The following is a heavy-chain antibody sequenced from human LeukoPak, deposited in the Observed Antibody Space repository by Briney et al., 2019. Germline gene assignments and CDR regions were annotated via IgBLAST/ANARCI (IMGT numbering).Heavy chain of an antibody. Sequence: PSQTLSLTCTVSGGSISSGSYYWSWIRQPAGKGLGWIGRIYTSGSTNYNPSLKSRVTISVDTSKNQFSLKLSSVTAADTAVYYCARDYRGYYDSSGYYHWGQGTLVTVSS. CDR1: GGSISSGSYY. CDR2: IYTSGST. D-gene: IGHD3-22*01. V-gene: IGHV4-61*02. J-gene: IGHJ4*02. CDR3: ARDYRGYYDSSGYYH.